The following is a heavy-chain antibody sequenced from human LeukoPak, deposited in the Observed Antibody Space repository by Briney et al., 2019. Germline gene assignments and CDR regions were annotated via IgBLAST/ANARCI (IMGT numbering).Heavy chain of an antibody. CDR2: ISSSSSYI. J-gene: IGHJ3*02. D-gene: IGHD3-22*01. CDR1: GFTFSSYS. CDR3: ARDRDFYYYDSSGLLDAFDI. Sequence: PGGSLRLSCAASGFTFSSYSMNWVRQAPGKGLEWVSSISSSSSYIYYADSVKGRFTISRDNAKNSLYLQMNSLRAEDTAVYYCARDRDFYYYDSSGLLDAFDIWGQGTMVTVSS. V-gene: IGHV3-21*01.